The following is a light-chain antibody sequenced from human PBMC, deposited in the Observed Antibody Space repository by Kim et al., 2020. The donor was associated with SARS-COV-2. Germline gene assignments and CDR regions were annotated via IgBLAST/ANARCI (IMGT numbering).Light chain of an antibody. CDR1: SSNIGSNT. Sequence: QSVLTQPPSASGTPGQRVTISCSGSSSNIGSNTVNWYQQLPRAPKLLIYSNNQRPSGVPDRFSGSKSGTSASLAISGLQSEDEADYYCAAWDDSLNGVVFGGGTQLTVL. CDR3: AAWDDSLNGVV. J-gene: IGLJ2*01. CDR2: SNN. V-gene: IGLV1-44*01.